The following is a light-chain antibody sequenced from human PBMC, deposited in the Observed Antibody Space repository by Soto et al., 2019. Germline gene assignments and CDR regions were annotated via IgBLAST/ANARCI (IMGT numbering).Light chain of an antibody. CDR1: QSISSY. Sequence: DIQMTQSPSSLSASVGDRVTITCRASQSISSYLNWYQQKPGKAPKLLIYKASNLQSGVPSRFTGSGSGTEFTLTISSLQPDDFATYYCQQYNSYSEAFGQGTKVHIK. CDR3: QQYNSYSEA. J-gene: IGKJ1*01. CDR2: KAS. V-gene: IGKV1-5*03.